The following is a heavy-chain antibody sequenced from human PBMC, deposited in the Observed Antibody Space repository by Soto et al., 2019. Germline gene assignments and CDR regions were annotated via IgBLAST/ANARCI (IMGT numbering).Heavy chain of an antibody. CDR1: GFTFSSYW. V-gene: IGHV3-74*01. CDR3: ARGDGDYYDGNGYLGRH. J-gene: IGHJ4*02. D-gene: IGHD3-22*01. Sequence: EVQLVESGGGLVQPGGSLRLSCAASGFTFSSYWMHWVRQAPGKGLVWVSRIKSDGSGTYYADSVKGRLTISRDNAKNTLYRNKNRLSAEDTAVYYCARGDGDYYDGNGYLGRHWGQGTLVTVSS. CDR2: IKSDGSGT.